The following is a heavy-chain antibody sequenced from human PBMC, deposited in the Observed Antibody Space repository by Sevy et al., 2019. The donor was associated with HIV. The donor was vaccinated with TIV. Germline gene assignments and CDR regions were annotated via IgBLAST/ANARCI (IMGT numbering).Heavy chain of an antibody. V-gene: IGHV3-74*01. Sequence: GGSLRLSCAASGFTFSTYWMHWVRQVPGKGLVWVSRIDGDGSGTSYADSVKGRFTISRDNAKNTLYLQMNSLRAEDTAVYYCARGFRDVWGKGTTVPVSS. J-gene: IGHJ6*04. CDR2: IDGDGSGT. CDR3: ARGFRDV. CDR1: GFTFSTYW.